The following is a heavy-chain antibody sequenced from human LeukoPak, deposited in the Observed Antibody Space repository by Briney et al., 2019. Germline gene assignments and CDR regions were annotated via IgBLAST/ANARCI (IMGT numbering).Heavy chain of an antibody. CDR3: ARSYTMVRGDAYYYRDF. D-gene: IGHD3-10*01. V-gene: IGHV3-23*01. J-gene: IGHJ6*03. Sequence: GGSLRLSCAASGFTFSSYAMSWVRQAPGKGLEWVSAISGSGGSTYYADSVKGRFTISRDNSKNTLYLQMNSLRAEDTAVYYCARSYTMVRGDAYYYRDFWGKGTTVTVSS. CDR2: ISGSGGST. CDR1: GFTFSSYA.